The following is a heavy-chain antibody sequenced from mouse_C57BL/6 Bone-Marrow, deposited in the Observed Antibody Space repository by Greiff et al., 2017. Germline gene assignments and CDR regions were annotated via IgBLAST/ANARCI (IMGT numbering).Heavy chain of an antibody. CDR2: IYPRSGNT. V-gene: IGHV1-81*01. CDR1: GYTFTSYG. D-gene: IGHD1-1*01. J-gene: IGHJ1*03. Sequence: QVQLKQSGAELARPGASVKLSCKASGYTFTSYGISWVKQRTGQGLEWIGEIYPRSGNTYYNEKFKGKATLTADKSTSTVYMELRSLTSEDSAVYCCARSYNYGSSPYWYFDVWGTETTVAVST. CDR3: ARSYNYGSSPYWYFDV.